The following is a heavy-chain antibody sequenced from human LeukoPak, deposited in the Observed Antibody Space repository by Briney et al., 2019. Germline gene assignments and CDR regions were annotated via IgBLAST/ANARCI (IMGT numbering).Heavy chain of an antibody. CDR1: GFTFSGYW. Sequence: GGSLRLSCAASGFTFSGYWMSWVRQAPGKGLEWVANIKQDESEKYYVDSVKGRFTISRDNAKNSLYLQMNSLRAEDTAVYYCARGSGYYLGHFDYWGQGNLVTVSS. V-gene: IGHV3-7*01. CDR3: ARGSGYYLGHFDY. J-gene: IGHJ4*02. CDR2: IKQDESEK. D-gene: IGHD3-22*01.